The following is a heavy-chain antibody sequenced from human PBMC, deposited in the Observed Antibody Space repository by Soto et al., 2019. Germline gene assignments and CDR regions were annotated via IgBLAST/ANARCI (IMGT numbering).Heavy chain of an antibody. D-gene: IGHD2-2*01. V-gene: IGHV1-69*01. Sequence: QVQLVQSGAEVKKPGSSVKVSCKASGGTFSSYAISWVRQAPGQGLEWMGGIIPIFGTANYAQKFQGRVTITADESTSKAYMELSSLRSEDTAVYYCAGQGYCSSTSCYPNYFDYWGQGTLVTVSS. CDR2: IIPIFGTA. CDR1: GGTFSSYA. J-gene: IGHJ4*02. CDR3: AGQGYCSSTSCYPNYFDY.